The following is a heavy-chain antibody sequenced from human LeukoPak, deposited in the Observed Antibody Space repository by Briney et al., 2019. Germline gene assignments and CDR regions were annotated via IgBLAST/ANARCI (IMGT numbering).Heavy chain of an antibody. D-gene: IGHD3-10*01. V-gene: IGHV3-30*02. CDR3: AKDLYYYGSGSHEKYFDY. CDR1: GFTFSSYG. CDR2: IRYDGSNK. Sequence: GGSLRLSCAASGFTFSSYGMHWVRQAPGKGLEWVAFIRYDGSNKYYADSVKGRFTISRDNSKNTLYLQMNSLRAEDTAVYYCAKDLYYYGSGSHEKYFDYWGREPWSPSPQ. J-gene: IGHJ4*02.